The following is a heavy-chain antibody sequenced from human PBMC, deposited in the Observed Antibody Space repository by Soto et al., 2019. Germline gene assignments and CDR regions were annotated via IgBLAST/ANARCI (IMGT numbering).Heavy chain of an antibody. Sequence: EVQLVESGEGLIQPGGSLRLSCAASGLIVSSNYMSWVRQAPGKGLEWVSVIYSGGSTYYADSAKGRFTISRDHSKNTLYLQMDSLRAEDTAVYYCARVYCSGGSCYDDAFDIWGQGTMVTVSS. D-gene: IGHD2-15*01. CDR1: GLIVSSNY. CDR3: ARVYCSGGSCYDDAFDI. J-gene: IGHJ3*02. V-gene: IGHV3-53*01. CDR2: IYSGGST.